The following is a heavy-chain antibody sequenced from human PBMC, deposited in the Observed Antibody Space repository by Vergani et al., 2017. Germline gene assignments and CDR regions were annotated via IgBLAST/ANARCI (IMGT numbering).Heavy chain of an antibody. J-gene: IGHJ4*02. CDR3: ARIRRRGRSGYDIFDF. Sequence: QVTLKESGPVLVKPTETLTLTCTVSGFSLSNARMCVSWIRQPPGKALEWLALIDWNDNKYFNTSLKTRLTISKDASKNQVVLTMTNMDPVDTATYYCARIRRRGRSGYDIFDFWGQGILVTVAS. CDR2: IDWNDNK. V-gene: IGHV2-26*01. CDR1: GFSLSNARMC. D-gene: IGHD5-12*01.